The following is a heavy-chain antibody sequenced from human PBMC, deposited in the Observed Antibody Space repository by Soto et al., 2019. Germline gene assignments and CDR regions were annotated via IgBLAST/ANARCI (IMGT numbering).Heavy chain of an antibody. D-gene: IGHD6-13*01. CDR1: GGSLSRSA. Sequence: QVQLVQSGPEVKKPGSSVKLSCKASGGSLSRSAISWVRQGPGQGLEWMGGIIPIFGPAIYAQKFRGRVSITADEATRTAYMELSSLRSEDTAVYYFGTGSSWTKVESWGQGTLVTVSS. V-gene: IGHV1-69*01. J-gene: IGHJ4*02. CDR3: GTGSSWTKVES. CDR2: IIPIFGPA.